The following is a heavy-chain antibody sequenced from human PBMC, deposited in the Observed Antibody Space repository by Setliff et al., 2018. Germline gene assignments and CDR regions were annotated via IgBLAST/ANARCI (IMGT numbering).Heavy chain of an antibody. Sequence: GASVQVSCKAFGGTFINSAINWVRQAPGQGLEWMGGIIPIRGAADYAQKFQGKVIITADGSTSTAYMELTSLRSDDAAVYYCARGPSGWSSATSRYYFYMDVWGKGTTVTVSS. V-gene: IGHV1-69*13. CDR3: ARGPSGWSSATSRYYFYMDV. CDR2: IIPIRGAA. CDR1: GGTFINSA. J-gene: IGHJ6*03. D-gene: IGHD6-19*01.